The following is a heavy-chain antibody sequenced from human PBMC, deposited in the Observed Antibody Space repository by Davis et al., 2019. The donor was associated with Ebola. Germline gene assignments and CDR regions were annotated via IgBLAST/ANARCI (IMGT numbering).Heavy chain of an antibody. CDR2: INPNSGGT. Sequence: ASVKVSCNASGYTFTSYGISWVRQAPGQGLEWMGWINPNSGGTNYAQKFQGRVTMTRDTSISTAYMELSRLRSDDTAVYYCARADTDYDYVWGSYRSWYMDVWGKGTTVTVSS. V-gene: IGHV1-2*02. CDR3: ARADTDYDYVWGSYRSWYMDV. D-gene: IGHD3-16*02. CDR1: GYTFTSYG. J-gene: IGHJ6*03.